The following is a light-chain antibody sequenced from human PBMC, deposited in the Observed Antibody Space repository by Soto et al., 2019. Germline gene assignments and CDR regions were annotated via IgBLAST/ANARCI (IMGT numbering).Light chain of an antibody. CDR2: AAS. CDR3: QQSYSTLLLT. V-gene: IGKV1-39*01. CDR1: QSISSY. Sequence: DIQMTQSPSSLSASVGDRVTITCRASQSISSYLNWYQQKPGKAPKLLIYAASSLQSGVPSRFSGSGSGTDFTLTFSSLQPEDFATYYCQQSYSTLLLTFGGGTKVEIK. J-gene: IGKJ4*01.